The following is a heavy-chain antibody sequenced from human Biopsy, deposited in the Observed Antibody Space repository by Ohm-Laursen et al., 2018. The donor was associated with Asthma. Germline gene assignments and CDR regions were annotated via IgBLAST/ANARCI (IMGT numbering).Heavy chain of an antibody. J-gene: IGHJ2*01. CDR2: IYYSGRT. D-gene: IGHD6-6*01. CDR3: ARAVSSSSYWYFDL. V-gene: IGHV4-39*02. Sequence: PSQTLSLTCIVSGDAMSTSGSYWGWIRQSPGKGLEWIGSIYYSGRTYYNPSLESRVTISADTSKNHFSLKVTYVTAADTAVYYCARAVSSSSYWYFDLWGRGDLVTVSS. CDR1: GDAMSTSGSY.